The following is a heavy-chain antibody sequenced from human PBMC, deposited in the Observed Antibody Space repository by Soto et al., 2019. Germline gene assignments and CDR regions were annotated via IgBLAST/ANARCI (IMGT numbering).Heavy chain of an antibody. CDR3: ARVDTAMTTGFVDAFDI. CDR2: IYHSGST. D-gene: IGHD5-18*01. Sequence: QVQLQESGPGLVKPSGTLSLTCAVSGGSISSSNWWSWVRQPPGKGLEWIGEIYHSGSTNYNPSLQRRVTLSVDKCKNQFCLKLSSVAAADTAVYYCARVDTAMTTGFVDAFDIWGQGTMVTVSS. V-gene: IGHV4-4*02. J-gene: IGHJ3*02. CDR1: GGSISSSNW.